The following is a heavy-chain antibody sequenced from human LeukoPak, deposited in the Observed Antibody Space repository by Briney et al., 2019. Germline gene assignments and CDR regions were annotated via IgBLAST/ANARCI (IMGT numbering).Heavy chain of an antibody. V-gene: IGHV4-38-2*02. J-gene: IGHJ4*02. Sequence: SETLSLTCTVSGYSISSGYYWGWIRQPPGKGLEWIGSIYHSGSTYYNPSLKSRVTMSVDTSNNQFSLRLSSVTAADTAVYYCARFSSYYDSSLHYVDHWGQGTLVSVSA. CDR1: GYSISSGYY. CDR2: IYHSGST. D-gene: IGHD3-22*01. CDR3: ARFSSYYDSSLHYVDH.